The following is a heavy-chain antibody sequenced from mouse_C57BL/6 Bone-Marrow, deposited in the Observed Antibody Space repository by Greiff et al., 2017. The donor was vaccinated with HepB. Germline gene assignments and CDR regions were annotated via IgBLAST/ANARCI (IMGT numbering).Heavy chain of an antibody. Sequence: EVQLQESGAELVRPGASVKLSCTASGFNIKDDYMHWVKQRPEQGLEWIGWIDPENGDTEYASKFQGKATITADTSSNTAYLQLCSLTSEDTAVYYCTMDYGSSYDAMDYWGQGTSVTVSS. CDR3: TMDYGSSYDAMDY. J-gene: IGHJ4*01. D-gene: IGHD1-1*01. V-gene: IGHV14-4*01. CDR1: GFNIKDDY. CDR2: IDPENGDT.